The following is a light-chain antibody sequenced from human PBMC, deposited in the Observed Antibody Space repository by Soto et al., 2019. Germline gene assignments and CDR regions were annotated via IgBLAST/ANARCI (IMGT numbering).Light chain of an antibody. Sequence: EIVMTQSPATLSVSPGERATLSCRAGQSVSSKLAWYQQKPGQAPRLLIYGASTRATGIPARFSGSGSGTEFTLTITSLQSEDFAVYYCQQYNNWPPYTFGQGTKLEIK. CDR1: QSVSSK. V-gene: IGKV3-15*01. J-gene: IGKJ2*01. CDR3: QQYNNWPPYT. CDR2: GAS.